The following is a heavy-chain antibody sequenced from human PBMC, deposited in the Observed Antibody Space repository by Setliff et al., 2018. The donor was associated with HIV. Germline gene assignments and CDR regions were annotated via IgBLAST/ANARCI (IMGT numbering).Heavy chain of an antibody. Sequence: SVKVSCKASGYTFTSYDINWVRQATGQGLEWMGWMNPNSGTAKYAQKFQGRVTITTDESTSTAYMELSSLRSEDTAVYYCARDAVRDGYNSLNWFDPWGQGTLVTVSS. CDR3: ARDAVRDGYNSLNWFDP. V-gene: IGHV1-69*05. CDR1: GYTFTSYD. CDR2: MNPNSGTA. J-gene: IGHJ5*02. D-gene: IGHD5-12*01.